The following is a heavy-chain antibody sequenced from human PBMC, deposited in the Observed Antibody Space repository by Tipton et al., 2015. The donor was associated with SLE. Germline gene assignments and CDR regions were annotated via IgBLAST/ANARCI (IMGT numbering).Heavy chain of an antibody. J-gene: IGHJ5*02. V-gene: IGHV4-39*07. CDR3: AIQRGYSSSLGWFDP. D-gene: IGHD6-13*01. Sequence: TLSLTCSVSGGSISRGFYSWNWIRQPPGKGLECIGSISYSGSTYYNLSLKNRVTISVDTSKNQFSLKLSSVTAADTAVYYCAIQRGYSSSLGWFDPWGQGTLVTVSS. CDR1: GGSISRGFYS. CDR2: ISYSGST.